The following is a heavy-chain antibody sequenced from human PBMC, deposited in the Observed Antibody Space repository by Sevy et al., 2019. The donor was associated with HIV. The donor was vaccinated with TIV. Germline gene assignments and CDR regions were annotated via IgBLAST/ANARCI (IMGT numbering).Heavy chain of an antibody. Sequence: GGSLRLSCAASGFTFSSYGMHWVRQAPGKGLEWVAFIRYDGSNKYYADSVKGRFTISRDNSKNTLYLQMNSLRDEDTAVYYCAKDAEQLELKYYFDYWGQGTLVTVSS. V-gene: IGHV3-30*02. D-gene: IGHD1-7*01. CDR2: IRYDGSNK. CDR1: GFTFSSYG. J-gene: IGHJ4*02. CDR3: AKDAEQLELKYYFDY.